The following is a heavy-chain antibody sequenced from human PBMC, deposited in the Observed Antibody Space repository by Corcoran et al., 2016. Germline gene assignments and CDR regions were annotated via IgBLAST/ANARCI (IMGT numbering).Heavy chain of an antibody. CDR2: IYSGGST. J-gene: IGHJ6*02. Sequence: EVQLVESGGGLIQPGGSLRLSCAASGFTVSSNYMSWVRQSPGKGLVWVSVIYSGGSTYYADSVKGRFTISRDNSKNTLYLQMNSLGAEGTAVYYCAREPAEQWLPLGGMDVWGHGTTVTVSS. V-gene: IGHV3-53*01. CDR3: AREPAEQWLPLGGMDV. CDR1: GFTVSSNY. D-gene: IGHD6-19*01.